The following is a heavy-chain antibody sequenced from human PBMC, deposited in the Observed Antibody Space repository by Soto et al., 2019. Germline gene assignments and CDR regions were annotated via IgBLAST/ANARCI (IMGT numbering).Heavy chain of an antibody. V-gene: IGHV1-2*04. CDR2: INPNSGGT. CDR3: ARESGGTTATLDYSYFYMDV. D-gene: IGHD4-17*01. J-gene: IGHJ6*03. CDR1: GYSFSAYY. Sequence: QVQLVQSGAEVKKPGASVRVSCKASGYSFSAYYIHWMRQAPGQGLEWMGWINPNSGGTKFAQKFQGWVTMTRDTSLSTAYPEWSRLKSDDTAVYFCARESGGTTATLDYSYFYMDVWGKGTTVTVSS.